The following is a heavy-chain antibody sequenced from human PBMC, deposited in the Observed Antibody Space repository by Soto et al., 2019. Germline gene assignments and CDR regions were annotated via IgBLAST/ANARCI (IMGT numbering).Heavy chain of an antibody. CDR2: IWYDGSNK. CDR3: ARGGYGDYAIRRAFDI. V-gene: IGHV3-33*01. D-gene: IGHD4-17*01. J-gene: IGHJ3*02. CDR1: GFTFSSYG. Sequence: PGGSLRLSCAASGFTFSSYGMHWVRQAPGKGLEWVAVIWYDGSNKYYADSVKGRFTISRDNSKNTLYLQMNSLRAEDTAVYYCARGGYGDYAIRRAFDIWGQGTIVTVSS.